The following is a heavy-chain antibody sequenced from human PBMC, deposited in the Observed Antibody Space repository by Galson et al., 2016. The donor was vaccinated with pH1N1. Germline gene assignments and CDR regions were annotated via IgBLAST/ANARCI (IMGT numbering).Heavy chain of an antibody. CDR1: GFSVSFSY. V-gene: IGHV3-53*01. J-gene: IGHJ4*02. CDR2: IYSGDTT. D-gene: IGHD6-19*01. CDR3: AREGPVPGAFDY. Sequence: SLRLSCAASGFSVSFSYLGWVRQAPGKGLEWVSIIYSGDTTYYTDSVKGRFTISRDISKNTLYLQKNSLRAEDTAVYYCAREGPVPGAFDYWGQGTLVTVSS.